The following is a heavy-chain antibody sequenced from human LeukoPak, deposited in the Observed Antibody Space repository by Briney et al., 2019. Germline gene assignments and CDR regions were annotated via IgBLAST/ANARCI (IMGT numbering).Heavy chain of an antibody. Sequence: QPGGSLSLSCAASGFTLSSYAMSWVRQAPGQGLEWVANIKQDGSEKYYVDSVKGRFTISRDNAKNSLYLQMNSLRAADTAVYYCARDCRRCGRYGMDVWGQGTAVSVSS. CDR2: IKQDGSEK. J-gene: IGHJ6*02. CDR3: ARDCRRCGRYGMDV. V-gene: IGHV3-7*01. D-gene: IGHD2-15*01. CDR1: GFTLSSYA.